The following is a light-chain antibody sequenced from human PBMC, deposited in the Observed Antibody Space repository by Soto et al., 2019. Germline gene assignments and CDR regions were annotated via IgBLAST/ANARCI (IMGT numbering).Light chain of an antibody. CDR1: TGAVTSGYY. CDR2: STI. J-gene: IGLJ2*01. CDR3: LLYDGGAVV. Sequence: QTVVTQEPSLTVSPGGTVTLTCASSTGAVTSGYYPNWFQQKPGQAPRALIYSTINKHSWTPARFSGSLLVGKAALTLSGVQPEDEAEYYCLLYDGGAVVFGGGTKLTVL. V-gene: IGLV7-43*01.